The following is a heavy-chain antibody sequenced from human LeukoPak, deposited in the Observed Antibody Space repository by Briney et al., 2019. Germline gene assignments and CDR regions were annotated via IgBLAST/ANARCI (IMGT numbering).Heavy chain of an antibody. CDR1: GFSFSIYW. D-gene: IGHD3-10*01. CDR2: INTDGSSG. V-gene: IGHV3-74*01. Sequence: PGGPLRLSCAASGFSFSIYWMHWVRQAPGKGLVWVSRINTDGSSGNYADPVKGRFTISRDNAKNTLYLQLNSLRAEDTAVYYCAREKDTSGYYYYMDVWGKGTTVTVSS. J-gene: IGHJ6*03. CDR3: AREKDTSGYYYYMDV.